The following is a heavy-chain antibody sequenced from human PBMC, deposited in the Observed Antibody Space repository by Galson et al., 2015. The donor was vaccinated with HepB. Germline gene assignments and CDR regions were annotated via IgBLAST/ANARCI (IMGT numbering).Heavy chain of an antibody. CDR2: ISGGGGST. V-gene: IGHV3-23*01. Sequence: LRLSCAASGFTFSSYAMNWVRQAPGKGLEWVSGISGGGGSTFYADSVKGRFTISRDNSKNTLYLQMNSLRAEDTAVYYCAKDECGGSCYSSFDYWGQGTLVTVSS. CDR1: GFTFSSYA. CDR3: AKDECGGSCYSSFDY. J-gene: IGHJ4*02. D-gene: IGHD2-15*01.